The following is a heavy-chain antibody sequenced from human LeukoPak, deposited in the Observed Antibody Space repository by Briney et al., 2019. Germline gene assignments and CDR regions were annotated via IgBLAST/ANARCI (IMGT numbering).Heavy chain of an antibody. V-gene: IGHV4-59*12. D-gene: IGHD5-12*01. CDR3: ARECGYSGYDRSYYYYYMDV. CDR2: IYYSGST. J-gene: IGHJ6*03. Sequence: ASETLSLTCTVSGGSISSYYWSWIRQPPGKGLEWIGYIYYSGSTNYKPSLKSRVTMSVDTSKNQFSLKLRSVTAADTAVYYCARECGYSGYDRSYYYYYMDVWGTGTTVTVSS. CDR1: GGSISSYY.